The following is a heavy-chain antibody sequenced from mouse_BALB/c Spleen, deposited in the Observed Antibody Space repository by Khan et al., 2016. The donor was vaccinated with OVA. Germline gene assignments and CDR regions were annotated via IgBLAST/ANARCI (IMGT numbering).Heavy chain of an antibody. D-gene: IGHD2-1*01. CDR2: INPSTGYT. V-gene: IGHV1-7*01. CDR1: GYTFTTYW. CDR3: ARRVVYGIFAY. Sequence: QVQLKESGAELAKPGASVKMSCKASGYTFTTYWMHWVKQRPGQGLDWIGYINPSTGYTEYNLKFKDKATLTADKSSSTAYMQLNSLTSEDSAVYYCARRVVYGIFAYWGQGTLVTVSA. J-gene: IGHJ3*01.